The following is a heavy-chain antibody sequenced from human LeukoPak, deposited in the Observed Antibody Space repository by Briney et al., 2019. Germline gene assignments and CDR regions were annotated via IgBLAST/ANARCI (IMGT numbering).Heavy chain of an antibody. Sequence: GGSLRLSCAASGFTFSTYEMTWVRQSPGKGLEWVSYISSSGSTIYYADSVKGRFTISRDNARNSLYLQMNSLRAEDTAVYYCARYNYDSSGPYYFHYWGQGTLVTVSS. V-gene: IGHV3-48*03. CDR1: GFTFSTYE. J-gene: IGHJ4*02. CDR2: ISSSGSTI. CDR3: ARYNYDSSGPYYFHY. D-gene: IGHD3-22*01.